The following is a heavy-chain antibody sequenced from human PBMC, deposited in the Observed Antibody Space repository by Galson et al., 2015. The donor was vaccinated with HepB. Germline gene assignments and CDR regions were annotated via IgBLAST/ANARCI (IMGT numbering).Heavy chain of an antibody. V-gene: IGHV3-11*06. Sequence: SLRLSCAASGFTFSDYYMSWIRQAPGKGLEWVSYISSSSSYTNYADSVKGRFTISRDNAKNSLYLQMNSLRAEDTAVYYCASGRIAAAGPEGAFDIWGQGTMVTVSS. CDR2: ISSSSSYT. CDR1: GFTFSDYY. CDR3: ASGRIAAAGPEGAFDI. J-gene: IGHJ3*02. D-gene: IGHD6-13*01.